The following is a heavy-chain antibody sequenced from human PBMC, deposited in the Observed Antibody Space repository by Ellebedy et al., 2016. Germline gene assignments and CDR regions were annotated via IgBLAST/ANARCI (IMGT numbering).Heavy chain of an antibody. J-gene: IGHJ6*02. V-gene: IGHV3-53*01. CDR2: IYSGGST. CDR1: GFTVSSNY. Sequence: GGSLRLXCAASGFTVSSNYMSWVRQAPGKGLEWVSVIYSGGSTYYADSVKGRFTISRDNSKNTLYLQMNSLRAEDTAVYYCARDSLVFGVVGPYYYGMDVWGQGTTVTVSS. CDR3: ARDSLVFGVVGPYYYGMDV. D-gene: IGHD3-3*01.